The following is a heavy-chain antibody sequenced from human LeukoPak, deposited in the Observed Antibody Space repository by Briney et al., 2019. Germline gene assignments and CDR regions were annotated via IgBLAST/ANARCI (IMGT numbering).Heavy chain of an antibody. D-gene: IGHD3-10*02. J-gene: IGHJ6*04. V-gene: IGHV3-21*01. Sequence: GGSLRLSCAASGFTFSSYEMNWVRQAPGKGLEWVSSITSSSSYIYYADSVKGRFTISRHNAKNSLYLQMDSLRAEDTAVYYCAELGITMIGGVWGKGTTVTISS. CDR2: ITSSSSYI. CDR3: AELGITMIGGV. CDR1: GFTFSSYE.